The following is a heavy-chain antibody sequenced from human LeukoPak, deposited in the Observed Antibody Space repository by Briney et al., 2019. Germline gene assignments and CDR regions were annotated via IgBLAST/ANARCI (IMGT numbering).Heavy chain of an antibody. Sequence: PGGSLRLSCAASGFTFSSYGMHWVRQAPGKGLEWVAVIWYDGSNKYYADSVKGRFTISRDNSKNTLYLQMSSLRAEDTAVYYCARDCPYSSGWLNGMDVWGQGTTVTVSS. D-gene: IGHD6-19*01. V-gene: IGHV3-33*01. CDR3: ARDCPYSSGWLNGMDV. J-gene: IGHJ6*02. CDR2: IWYDGSNK. CDR1: GFTFSSYG.